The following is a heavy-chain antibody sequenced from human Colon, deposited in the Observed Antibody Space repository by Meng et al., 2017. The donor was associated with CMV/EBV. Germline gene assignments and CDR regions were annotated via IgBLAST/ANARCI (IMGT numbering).Heavy chain of an antibody. D-gene: IGHD3-10*01. CDR2: VSYNGFNK. Sequence: GGSLRLSCAATGFTFSSYAMHWVRQTPGKGLEWVAFVSYNGFNKYYLESVRGRFTISRDNSKNAVYLQMSSVRVEDTAVYYCVRGGYGSGSQTIDYWGQGSLVTVSS. CDR1: GFTFSSYA. V-gene: IGHV3-30*04. CDR3: VRGGYGSGSQTIDY. J-gene: IGHJ4*02.